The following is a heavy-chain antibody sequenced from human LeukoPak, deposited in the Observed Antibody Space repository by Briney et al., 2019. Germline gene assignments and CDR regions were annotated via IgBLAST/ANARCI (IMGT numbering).Heavy chain of an antibody. J-gene: IGHJ6*03. CDR1: GGSFSGYY. D-gene: IGHD1-26*01. CDR3: ARAVGGSYYRYYYYYMDV. V-gene: IGHV4-34*01. CDR2: INHSGST. Sequence: SETLSLTCAVYGGSFSGYYWSWIRQPPGKGLEWIGEINHSGSTNYNPSLKSRVTISVDTSKNQFSLKLSSVTAADTAVYYCARAVGGSYYRYYYYYMDVWGKGTTVTISS.